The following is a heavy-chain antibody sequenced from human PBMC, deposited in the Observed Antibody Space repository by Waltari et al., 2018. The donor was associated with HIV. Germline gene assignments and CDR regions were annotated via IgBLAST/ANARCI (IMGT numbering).Heavy chain of an antibody. CDR1: VFSFTRSA. V-gene: IGHV1-18*04. Sequence: VRLVQSGAEVKKPGASEQVPCKAPVFSFTRSAFSWVRQAHGQGLEWMGWIHTYNGNTDSAENFQGRVTMTRDTFTNTIYMELRTLKSDDSAIYFCVRDLSPMGKSGWYDSWGQGTVVTVSS. D-gene: IGHD6-19*01. J-gene: IGHJ1*01. CDR2: IHTYNGNT. CDR3: VRDLSPMGKSGWYDS.